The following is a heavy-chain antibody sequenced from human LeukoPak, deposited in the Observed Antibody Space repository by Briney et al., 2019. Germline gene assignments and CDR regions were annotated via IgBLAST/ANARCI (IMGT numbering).Heavy chain of an antibody. D-gene: IGHD3-16*01. Sequence: GGSLRLSCAASGFIFSNYGMCWVRQAPGKGLEWVAFIENDGGNKYYADSVRGRFTISRDNSRNTLYMQMNSPRVEDTAVYYCAKVGSGGGWYFDYWGQGTLVTVSS. CDR1: GFIFSNYG. CDR2: IENDGGNK. CDR3: AKVGSGGGWYFDY. V-gene: IGHV3-30*02. J-gene: IGHJ4*02.